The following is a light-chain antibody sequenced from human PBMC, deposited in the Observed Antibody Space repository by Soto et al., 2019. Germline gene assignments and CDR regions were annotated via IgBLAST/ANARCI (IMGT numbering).Light chain of an antibody. V-gene: IGLV2-14*01. CDR2: EVS. CDR1: SSDIGAYNY. J-gene: IGLJ3*02. CDR3: NAHAIHARA. Sequence: QSVLTQPASVSGSPGQSITISCTGSSSDIGAYNYVSWYQQHPGKAPKLIIYEVSNRPSGVSYRFSGSKSGNTASLAISGLQAEDEADYYCNAHAIHARAFGGGTKLTVL.